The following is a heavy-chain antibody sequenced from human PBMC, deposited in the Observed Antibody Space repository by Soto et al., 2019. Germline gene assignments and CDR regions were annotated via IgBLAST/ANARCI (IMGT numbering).Heavy chain of an antibody. V-gene: IGHV1-69*06. CDR1: GGTFSSYA. J-gene: IGHJ4*02. D-gene: IGHD2-21*02. CDR3: AIGYCGGDCYPPYYFDY. CDR2: IIPIFGTA. Sequence: QVQLVQSGAEVKKPGSSVKVSCKASGGTFSSYAISWVRQAPGQGLAWMGGIIPIFGTANYAQKFQGRVTITADKSPSTAYMELSSLRSDDTAVYYCAIGYCGGDCYPPYYFDYWGQGPLVTVSS.